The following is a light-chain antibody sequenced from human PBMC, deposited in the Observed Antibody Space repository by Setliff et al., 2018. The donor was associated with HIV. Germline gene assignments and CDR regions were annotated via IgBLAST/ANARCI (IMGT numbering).Light chain of an antibody. CDR2: DVT. V-gene: IGLV2-11*01. J-gene: IGLJ1*01. Sequence: QSVLAQPRSVSGSPGQSVTISCTGTSSDVGPYNYVSWYQQHPGKAPKLLIFDVTTRPSGVPDRFSGSKSGNTASLTISGLQAEDEADYYCCSYAGAYSFGVFGTGTKVTVL. CDR1: SSDVGPYNY. CDR3: CSYAGAYSFGV.